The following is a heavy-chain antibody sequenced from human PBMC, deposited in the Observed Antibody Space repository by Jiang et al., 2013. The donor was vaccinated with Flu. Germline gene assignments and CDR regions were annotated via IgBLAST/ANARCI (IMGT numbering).Heavy chain of an antibody. Sequence: GPGLVKPSETLSLICSVSGGSMRSDTYYWGWIRQPPGKRLEWIGGIYYSGSAYYNPSLSSRVAMSVDTSKKQLSLRLTSLTAADTAVYFCARAQKYSGFELPYFDYWGQGIRGHRLL. J-gene: IGHJ4*02. CDR2: IYYSGSA. CDR1: GGSMRSDTYY. CDR3: ARAQKYSGFELPYFDY. V-gene: IGHV4-39*07. D-gene: IGHD5-12*01.